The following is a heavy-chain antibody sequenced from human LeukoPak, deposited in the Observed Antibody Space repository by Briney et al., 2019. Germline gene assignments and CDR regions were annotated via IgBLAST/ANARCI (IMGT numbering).Heavy chain of an antibody. D-gene: IGHD2-15*01. Sequence: GGSLRLSCAASGFTFSSYAMSWVRQAPGKGLEWVSGTSGSGGSTYCAGSVKGRFTISRDNSKNTLYLQMNSLRVEDTAVYYCAKNGGSQCYSHLDYWGQGTLVTVSS. CDR1: GFTFSSYA. CDR2: TSGSGGST. J-gene: IGHJ4*02. V-gene: IGHV3-23*01. CDR3: AKNGGSQCYSHLDY.